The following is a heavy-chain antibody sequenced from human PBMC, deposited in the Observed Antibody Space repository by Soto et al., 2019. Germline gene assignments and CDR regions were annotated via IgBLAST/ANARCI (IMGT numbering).Heavy chain of an antibody. CDR3: VKGGWLDF. CDR2: ISDDGSRT. Sequence: PGGSLRLSCAASGFSFSTFEMSWVRRAPGRGLEWVSFISDDGSRTYYADAVKGRFTISRDNSKHTLYLQMNSLTAEDTAVYACVKGGWLDFWGQGTLVTVSS. J-gene: IGHJ5*01. V-gene: IGHV3-23*01. D-gene: IGHD3-16*01. CDR1: GFSFSTFE.